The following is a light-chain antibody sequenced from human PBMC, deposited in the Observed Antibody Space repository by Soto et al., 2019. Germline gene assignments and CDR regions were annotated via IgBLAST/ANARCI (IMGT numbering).Light chain of an antibody. V-gene: IGKV1-39*01. Sequence: IQMTQSPSTLSASVGDRVTITCRASHNIERWMAWYQQKRGRAPSLLIFDATTLHSGVPSRFSGGGSGTDFTLTISSLQPEDFATYYCQQSYSTPLTFGGGTKVDIK. CDR2: DAT. CDR1: HNIERW. J-gene: IGKJ4*01. CDR3: QQSYSTPLT.